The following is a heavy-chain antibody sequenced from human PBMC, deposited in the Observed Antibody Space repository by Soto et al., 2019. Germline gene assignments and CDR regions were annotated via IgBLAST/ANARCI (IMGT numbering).Heavy chain of an antibody. CDR3: TTDFYGSLDY. CDR2: IKSKTDGGTA. D-gene: IGHD3-10*01. Sequence: EVQLVESGGGLVKPGGSLRLSCAASGFTFSNAWMSWVRQAPGKGLEWVGRIKSKTDGGTADYAGPVKGRFTISRDDSKNTLYLEMNSLKNEDTAVYYCTTDFYGSLDYWGQGTLVTVSS. CDR1: GFTFSNAW. V-gene: IGHV3-15*01. J-gene: IGHJ4*02.